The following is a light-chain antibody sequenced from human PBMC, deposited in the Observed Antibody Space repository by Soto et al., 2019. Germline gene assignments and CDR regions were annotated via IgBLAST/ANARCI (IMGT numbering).Light chain of an antibody. CDR1: QSVSSN. J-gene: IGKJ4*01. CDR3: QQYNNWPPLT. V-gene: IGKV3-15*01. Sequence: EIVMTQSPATLSVSPGERATLSCRASQSVSSNLAWYQHKPGQAPRLLIYGASTRATGVPARFSGSGSGTEFTLTIGSLQSEDFAVYYCQQYNNWPPLTFGGGTKVEIK. CDR2: GAS.